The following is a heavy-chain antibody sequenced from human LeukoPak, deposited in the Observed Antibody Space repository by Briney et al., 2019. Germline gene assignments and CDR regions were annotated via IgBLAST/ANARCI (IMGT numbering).Heavy chain of an antibody. J-gene: IGHJ6*03. Sequence: SETLSLMCTVSGYSISSGYHWGWIRQPPGKGLEWIGNTHHSGSTNYNPSLKSRVTISIDTSKNQFSLKLTSVTAADTAVYYCASEQTYYDYVWGSYHYYMDVWGKGTTVTVSS. D-gene: IGHD3-16*02. CDR1: GYSISSGYH. CDR2: THHSGST. CDR3: ASEQTYYDYVWGSYHYYMDV. V-gene: IGHV4-38-2*02.